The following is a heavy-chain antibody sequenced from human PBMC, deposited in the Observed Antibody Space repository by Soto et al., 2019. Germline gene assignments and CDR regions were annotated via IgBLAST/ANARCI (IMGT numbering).Heavy chain of an antibody. CDR2: ISSSSNII. J-gene: IGHJ6*02. Sequence: QLVESGGGLVQPGGSLRLSCATSGFTFSSYPMNWVRQAPGKGLEWVSYISSSSNIIYYADSVKGRFTISRDNAKNSLYLQMNSLRDEGTAIYYCEIHDQFYNYGMYVCGQGTTVTVSS. CDR1: GFTFSSYP. CDR3: EIHDQFYNYGMYV. V-gene: IGHV3-48*02.